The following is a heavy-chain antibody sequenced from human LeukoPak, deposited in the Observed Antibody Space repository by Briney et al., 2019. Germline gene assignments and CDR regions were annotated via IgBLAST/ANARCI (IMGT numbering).Heavy chain of an antibody. V-gene: IGHV4-39*01. CDR3: ARITDRTIFGEIMHGFDI. CDR1: GGSISSSSYY. J-gene: IGHJ3*02. CDR2: IYYSGST. Sequence: SETLSLTCTISGGSISSSSYYWDWFRQPPGKGLEWIGYIYYSGSTYYNPSLKSRVTISVDTSKNQFSLKLGSVTAADTAVYYCARITDRTIFGEIMHGFDIWGQGTPVTVSS. D-gene: IGHD3-3*01.